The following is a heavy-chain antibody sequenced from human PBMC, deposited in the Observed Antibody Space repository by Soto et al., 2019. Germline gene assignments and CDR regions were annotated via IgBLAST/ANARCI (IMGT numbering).Heavy chain of an antibody. J-gene: IGHJ2*01. CDR3: ASEVYYDSSAASRFDL. V-gene: IGHV4-31*03. CDR1: GGSISSGGYY. CDR2: IYYSGST. Sequence: QVQLQESGPGLVKPSQTLSLTCTVSGGSISSGGYYWSWIRQHPGKGLEWIGYIYYSGSTYYNPALKCRVTISVVTSKHQFSLKLSSVTAADTAVYYCASEVYYDSSAASRFDLWGRGTLLTVSS. D-gene: IGHD3-22*01.